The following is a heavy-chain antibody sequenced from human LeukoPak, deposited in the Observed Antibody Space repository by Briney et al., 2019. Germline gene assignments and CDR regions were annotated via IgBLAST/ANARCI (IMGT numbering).Heavy chain of an antibody. D-gene: IGHD3-9*01. V-gene: IGHV3-30-3*01. Sequence: GGPLRLSCAASGFTFSSYAMHWVRQALGKGLEWVAVISYDGSNKYYADSVRGRFTISRDNSKNTLYVEMNTLRAEDTAVYYCAKWGDYDILTGYYVSDFWGQGTLVTVSS. J-gene: IGHJ4*02. CDR3: AKWGDYDILTGYYVSDF. CDR2: ISYDGSNK. CDR1: GFTFSSYA.